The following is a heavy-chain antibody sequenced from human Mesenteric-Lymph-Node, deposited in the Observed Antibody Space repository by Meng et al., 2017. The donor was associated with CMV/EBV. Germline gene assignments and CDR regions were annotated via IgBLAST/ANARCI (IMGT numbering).Heavy chain of an antibody. CDR3: ARISGGSPVNAFDI. V-gene: IGHV4-38-2*02. D-gene: IGHD3-10*01. CDR1: GSSVSSDSY. CDR2: VYRSGST. Sequence: SETLSLTCSVSGSSVSSDSYWGWIRQPPGKGLDWIGTVYRSGSTYSNPSLKSRVTISVDTSKNKFSLKLSPVTAADTAVYYCARISGGSPVNAFDIWGQGAMVTVSS. J-gene: IGHJ3*02.